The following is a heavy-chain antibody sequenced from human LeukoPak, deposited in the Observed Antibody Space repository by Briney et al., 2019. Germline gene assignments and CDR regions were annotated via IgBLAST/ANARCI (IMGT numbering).Heavy chain of an antibody. J-gene: IGHJ4*02. D-gene: IGHD5-12*01. CDR3: ARGGMEWLRFPNFDY. Sequence: SETLSLTCAVYGGSFSGYYWSWIRQPPGKGLEWSGEINNSGSTNYNPSLKNRVTISVDTSKNPFSPKLSSVTGADTAVYYCARGGMEWLRFPNFDYWGQGTLVTVSS. V-gene: IGHV4-34*01. CDR1: GGSFSGYY. CDR2: INNSGST.